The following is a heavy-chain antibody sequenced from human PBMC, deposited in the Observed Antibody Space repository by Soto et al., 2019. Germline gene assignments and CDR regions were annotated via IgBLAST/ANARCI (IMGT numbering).Heavy chain of an antibody. J-gene: IGHJ4*02. CDR2: MYHSAST. CDR3: ARVPDY. CDR1: GGSISSGGYS. Sequence: QLQLQESGSGLVKPSQNLSLTCAVSGGSISSGGYSWSWIRQPPGKGLEWIGYMYHSASTYYNPSLKSRVTISIDRAKNQFSLKLSSVTAADTAVYYRARVPDYWGQGILVTVSS. V-gene: IGHV4-30-2*01. D-gene: IGHD2-2*01.